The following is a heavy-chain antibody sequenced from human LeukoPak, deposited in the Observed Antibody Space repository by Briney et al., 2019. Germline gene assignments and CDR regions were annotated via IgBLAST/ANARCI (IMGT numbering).Heavy chain of an antibody. CDR1: GGSISSYY. V-gene: IGHV4-4*07. CDR2: IYTSGST. Sequence: SETLSLTRTVSGGSISSYYWSWIRQPAGKGLEWIGRIYTSGSTNYNPSLKSRVTMSVDTSKNQFSLKLSSVTAADTAVYYCARDTYYYDSSGYYPNWFDPWGQGTLVTVSS. D-gene: IGHD3-22*01. CDR3: ARDTYYYDSSGYYPNWFDP. J-gene: IGHJ5*02.